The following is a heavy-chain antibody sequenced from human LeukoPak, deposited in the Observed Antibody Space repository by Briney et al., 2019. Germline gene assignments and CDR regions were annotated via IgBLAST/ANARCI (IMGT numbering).Heavy chain of an antibody. V-gene: IGHV4-59*02. CDR3: SEGYFEPFDH. CDR2: LSYTGKT. J-gene: IGHJ4*02. D-gene: IGHD2/OR15-2a*01. Sequence: PSETLSLTCNVSGVSVSTSHWNWIRQRPGKRLEWIGCLSYTGKTDYNPSLKSRVSISLGSSNNHFSLKLTSVTAADTAVYYCSEGYFEPFDHWGQGILVTVSS. CDR1: GVSVSTSH.